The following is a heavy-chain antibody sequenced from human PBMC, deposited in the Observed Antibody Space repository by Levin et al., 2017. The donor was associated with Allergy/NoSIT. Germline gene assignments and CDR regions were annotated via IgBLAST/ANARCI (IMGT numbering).Heavy chain of an antibody. CDR3: ARDFSGCYASDY. Sequence: GESLKISCAASGFTFSSYAMHWVRQAPGKGLEWVAVIWHDGSNKYYVDSVKGRFTISRDNSKNTLYLQMNSLRVEDTAVYYCARDFSGCYASDYWGQGTLVTVSS. CDR1: GFTFSSYA. D-gene: IGHD3-22*01. J-gene: IGHJ4*02. V-gene: IGHV3-30*04. CDR2: IWHDGSNK.